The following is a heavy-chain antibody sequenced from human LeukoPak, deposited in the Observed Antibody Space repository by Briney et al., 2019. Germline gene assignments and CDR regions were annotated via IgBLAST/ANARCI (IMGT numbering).Heavy chain of an antibody. CDR1: GYTFTGYY. D-gene: IGHD5-24*01. V-gene: IGHV1-2*02. Sequence: ASVKVSCKASGYTFTGYYMHWVRQAPGQGLEWMGWISPNSGGTNYAQKFQGRVTMTRDTSISTAYMELSRLRSDDTAVYYCAKEFGWPLRYFDYWGQGTLVTVSS. J-gene: IGHJ4*02. CDR3: AKEFGWPLRYFDY. CDR2: ISPNSGGT.